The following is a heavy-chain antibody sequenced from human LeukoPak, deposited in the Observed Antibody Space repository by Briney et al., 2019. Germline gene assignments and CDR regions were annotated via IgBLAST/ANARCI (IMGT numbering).Heavy chain of an antibody. CDR1: GYTFTSYD. J-gene: IGHJ6*02. Sequence: ASVKVSCKASGYTFTSYDINWVRQATGQGLEWMGWMNPNSGNTGYAQKFQGRVTMTRNTSISTAYMELSSLRSEDTAVYYCAGSPTETYCSGGSCYEYYYYGMDVWGQGTTVTVSS. CDR3: AGSPTETYCSGGSCYEYYYYGMDV. D-gene: IGHD2-15*01. V-gene: IGHV1-8*01. CDR2: MNPNSGNT.